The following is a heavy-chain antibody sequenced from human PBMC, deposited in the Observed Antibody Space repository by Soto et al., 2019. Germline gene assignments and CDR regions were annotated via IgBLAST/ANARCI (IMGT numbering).Heavy chain of an antibody. Sequence: GGSLRLSCVASGFTFENYAMSWVRQAPGKGLEWVSAISGSGGTTYYSDSVKGRFTISRDSSKNTVYLQMNDLRVEDAAEYFCAKDSWAIFGVPAGEYYAMDVWGQGTTVTVSS. CDR3: AKDSWAIFGVPAGEYYAMDV. J-gene: IGHJ6*02. D-gene: IGHD3-3*01. CDR2: ISGSGGTT. CDR1: GFTFENYA. V-gene: IGHV3-23*01.